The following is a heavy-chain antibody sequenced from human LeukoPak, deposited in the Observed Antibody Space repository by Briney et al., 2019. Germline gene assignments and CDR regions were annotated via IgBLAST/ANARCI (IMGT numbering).Heavy chain of an antibody. CDR2: ISSSGSTI. Sequence: PGGSLRLSCAASGCTFSNCYMSWIRQAPGKGLEWVSYISSSGSTIYYADSVKGRFTISRDNAKNSLYLQMNSLRAEDTAVYYCARNYYDSSGYCHFDYWGQGTLVTVSS. D-gene: IGHD3-22*01. CDR3: ARNYYDSSGYCHFDY. J-gene: IGHJ4*02. V-gene: IGHV3-11*04. CDR1: GCTFSNCY.